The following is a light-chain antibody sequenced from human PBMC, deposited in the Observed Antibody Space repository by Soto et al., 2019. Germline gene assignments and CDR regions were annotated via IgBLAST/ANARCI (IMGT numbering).Light chain of an antibody. CDR1: QSFSSNF. CDR2: GAS. J-gene: IGKJ2*01. V-gene: IGKV3-20*01. CDR3: QPYGTSPYT. Sequence: EIVLTQSPGTLSLSPGERATLSCRASQSFSSNFLAWYQQKPGQAPRLLIYGASFRATGIPDRFSGSGSGTDFTLIISRLEPEDFAVYYCQPYGTSPYTFGQGTKLEIK.